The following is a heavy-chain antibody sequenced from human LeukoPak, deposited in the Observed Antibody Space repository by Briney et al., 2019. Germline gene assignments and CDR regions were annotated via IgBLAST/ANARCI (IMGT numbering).Heavy chain of an antibody. CDR2: FDPEDGET. V-gene: IGHV1-24*01. CDR1: GYTLTELS. Sequence: GASVKVSFKLSGYTLTELSMHWVRQAPGKGLEWMGGFDPEDGETIYAQKFQGRVTMTEDTSTDTAYMELSSLRSEDTAVYYCATVILYYYDSSGSFFNYWGQGTLVTVSS. D-gene: IGHD3-22*01. CDR3: ATVILYYYDSSGSFFNY. J-gene: IGHJ4*02.